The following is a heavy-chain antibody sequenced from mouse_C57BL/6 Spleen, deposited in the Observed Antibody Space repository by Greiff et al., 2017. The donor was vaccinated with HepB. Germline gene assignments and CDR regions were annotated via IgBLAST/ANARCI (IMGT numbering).Heavy chain of an antibody. Sequence: QVQLQQPGAELVKPGASVKLSCKASGYTFTSYWMHWVKQRPGRGLEWIGSIDPNSGGTKYNEKFKSKATLTVDKPSSTAYMQLSSLTSEDSAVYYCARGYYYGSSPLDYWGQGTTLTVSS. V-gene: IGHV1-72*01. J-gene: IGHJ2*01. D-gene: IGHD1-1*01. CDR1: GYTFTSYW. CDR2: IDPNSGGT. CDR3: ARGYYYGSSPLDY.